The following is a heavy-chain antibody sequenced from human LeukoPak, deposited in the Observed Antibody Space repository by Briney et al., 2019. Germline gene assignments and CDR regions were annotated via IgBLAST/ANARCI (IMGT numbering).Heavy chain of an antibody. J-gene: IGHJ4*02. Sequence: PGGSLRLSCAASGFIFRTYAMSWVRQAPGKGLEWVSGIPAGGDTTYYADSVKGRFTISRDNSENTLYLQMNSLRAEDTAVYYCARENDYGTDYWGQGTLVTVSS. D-gene: IGHD4-17*01. CDR2: IPAGGDTT. CDR3: ARENDYGTDY. CDR1: GFIFRTYA. V-gene: IGHV3-23*01.